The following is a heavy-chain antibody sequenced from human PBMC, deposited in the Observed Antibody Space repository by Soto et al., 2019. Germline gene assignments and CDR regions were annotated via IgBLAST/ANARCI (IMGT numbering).Heavy chain of an antibody. CDR3: ARDGNGQRGSPH. CDR1: GFTVSNNF. CDR2: IYSGGSI. Sequence: VQLVESGGGLIQAGGSLRLSCAVSGFTVSNNFMMWVRQAPGKGLEWVSLIYSGGSISYADSMKGRFTISRDGSMNMLYLQMNSLTAEDTAVYYCARDGNGQRGSPHWGQGTLVTVSS. V-gene: IGHV3-53*02. J-gene: IGHJ4*02. D-gene: IGHD3-16*01.